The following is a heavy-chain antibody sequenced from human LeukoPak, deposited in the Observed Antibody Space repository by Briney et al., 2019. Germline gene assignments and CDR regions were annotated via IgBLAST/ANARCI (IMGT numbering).Heavy chain of an antibody. Sequence: GGSLRLSCAASGFTFSYYGMHWVRQAPGKGLEWVAFIRYDGSNKYYADSVKGRFTISRDNSKNTLYLQMNSLRAEDTAVYYCAKNGRGSYYYYYYYMDVWGKGTTVTVSS. V-gene: IGHV3-30*02. D-gene: IGHD1-1*01. CDR3: AKNGRGSYYYYYYYMDV. CDR2: IRYDGSNK. CDR1: GFTFSYYG. J-gene: IGHJ6*03.